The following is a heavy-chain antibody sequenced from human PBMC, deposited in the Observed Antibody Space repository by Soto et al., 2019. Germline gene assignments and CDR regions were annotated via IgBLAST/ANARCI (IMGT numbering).Heavy chain of an antibody. CDR2: ISTTSSYI. CDR1: GFTFRSYS. J-gene: IGHJ3*02. V-gene: IGHV3-21*01. D-gene: IGHD4-17*01. Sequence: EVQLVESGGGLVKPGGSLRLSCEASGFTFRSYSMNWVRQAPGKGLEWVSSISTTSSYIYYGDSVKGRFTISRDNAKNSLFLQMNSLRAEDTAIYYCAREGDDYCDYKRAFDIWGQGTTVTVSS. CDR3: AREGDDYCDYKRAFDI.